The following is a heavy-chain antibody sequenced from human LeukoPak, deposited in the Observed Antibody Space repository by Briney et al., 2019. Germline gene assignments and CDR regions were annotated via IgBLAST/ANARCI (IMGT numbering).Heavy chain of an antibody. CDR3: ARDSIAVAGCFDS. D-gene: IGHD6-19*01. CDR1: GFTFSSYG. Sequence: GGSLRLSCAASGFTFSSYGMHCVRQAPGKGLEGVAIIWYDGSNNYYADSVKGRFTISRDNSKNTLSLQMNSLRAEDTAVYYCARDSIAVAGCFDSWGQGTLVTVSS. V-gene: IGHV3-33*01. CDR2: IWYDGSNN. J-gene: IGHJ4*02.